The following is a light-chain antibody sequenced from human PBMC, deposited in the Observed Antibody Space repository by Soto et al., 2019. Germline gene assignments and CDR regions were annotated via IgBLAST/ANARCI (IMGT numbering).Light chain of an antibody. J-gene: IGKJ1*01. V-gene: IGKV3-20*01. Sequence: EIVLTQSPGTLSLSPGERATLSCRASQSVSRSLAWYQQKPGQAPSLLIYAASSRATGIPDRFSGTGSGADFTLTISRLEPEDFAMYYCQQYGTSPVTFGQGTKVELK. CDR3: QQYGTSPVT. CDR1: QSVSRS. CDR2: AAS.